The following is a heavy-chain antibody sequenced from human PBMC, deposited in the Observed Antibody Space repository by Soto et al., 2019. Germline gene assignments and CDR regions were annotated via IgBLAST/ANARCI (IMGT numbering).Heavy chain of an antibody. D-gene: IGHD3-10*01. CDR2: IIPIFGTA. Sequence: GASVKVSCKASGGTFSSYAISWVRQAPGQGLEWMGGIIPIFGTANYAQKFQGRVTITADESTSTAYMELSSLRSEDTAVYYCASGTYYYGSGSYYRDYWGQGTLVTVSS. CDR3: ASGTYYYGSGSYYRDY. CDR1: GGTFSSYA. V-gene: IGHV1-69*13. J-gene: IGHJ4*02.